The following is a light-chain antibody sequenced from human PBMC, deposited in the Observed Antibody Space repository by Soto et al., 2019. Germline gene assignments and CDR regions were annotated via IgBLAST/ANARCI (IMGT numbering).Light chain of an antibody. J-gene: IGKJ4*01. Sequence: DIQMTQSPSSLYASVGDRVTIGCRASQNINTYLAWFQQKPGKAPKSLSYAATNLQGGVPSRFSGTGSGTEFSLTISSLQPEDVATYYCQQYERYPPSFGGGTKLDI. CDR2: AAT. V-gene: IGKV1-16*01. CDR1: QNINTY. CDR3: QQYERYPPS.